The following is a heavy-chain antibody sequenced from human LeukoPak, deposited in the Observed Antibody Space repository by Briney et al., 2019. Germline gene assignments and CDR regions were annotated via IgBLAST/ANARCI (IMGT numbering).Heavy chain of an antibody. D-gene: IGHD6-19*01. V-gene: IGHV5-51*01. CDR3: ARAGESSGWYY. CDR2: IFPGNSDT. J-gene: IGHJ4*02. CDR1: GFGFANYW. Sequence: GESLKISCKASGFGFANYWIGWVRQMPGKGLEWMGAIFPGNSDTRYSPSFQGQVTISADKSISTAYLQWSRLKASDTAMYYCARAGESSGWYYWGQGTLVTVSS.